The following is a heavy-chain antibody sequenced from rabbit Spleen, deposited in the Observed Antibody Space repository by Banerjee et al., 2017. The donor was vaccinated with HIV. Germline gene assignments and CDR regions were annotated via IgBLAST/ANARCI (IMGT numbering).Heavy chain of an antibody. D-gene: IGHD6-1*01. CDR1: GIDFSSGYW. CDR2: IDVGEGNT. CDR3: ARAGYAGYGYANFRDYYGMDL. Sequence: QQQLEESGGGLVKPGGTLTLTCKASGIDFSSGYWICWVRQAPGKGLEWIGIIDVGEGNTDYASWVNGRFTISSDNAQNTVDLQMSGLTAADTATYFCARAGYAGYGYANFRDYYGMDLWGQGTLVTVS. J-gene: IGHJ6*01. V-gene: IGHV1S43*01.